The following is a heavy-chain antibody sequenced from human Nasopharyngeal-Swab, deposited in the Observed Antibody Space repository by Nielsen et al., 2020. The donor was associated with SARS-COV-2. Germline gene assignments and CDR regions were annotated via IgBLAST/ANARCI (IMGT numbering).Heavy chain of an antibody. V-gene: IGHV4-4*02. J-gene: IGHJ4*02. CDR3: ARDSFVFGVSSWTIPFDY. D-gene: IGHD6-13*01. Sequence: LETLSLTCAVSGGSISSSNWWSWVRQPPGKGLEWIGEIYHSGSTNYNPSLKSRVTISVDKSKNQFSLKLSSVTAADTAVYYCARDSFVFGVSSWTIPFDYWGQGTLVTVSS. CDR2: IYHSGST. CDR1: GGSISSSNW.